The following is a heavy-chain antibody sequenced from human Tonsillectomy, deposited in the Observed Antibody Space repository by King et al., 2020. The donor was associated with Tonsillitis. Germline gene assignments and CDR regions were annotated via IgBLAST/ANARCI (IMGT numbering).Heavy chain of an antibody. D-gene: IGHD3-22*01. Sequence: VQLVESGGGLVQPGGSLRLSCAASGFTFSSYAMSWVRQAPGKGLEWVSVIYSGGSSTYYADSVKGRFTISRDNSKNTLYLQMNSLRAEDTAVYYCAKAARNYDSSGPINYWGQGTLVTVSS. V-gene: IGHV3-23*03. J-gene: IGHJ4*02. CDR2: IYSGGSST. CDR1: GFTFSSYA. CDR3: AKAARNYDSSGPINY.